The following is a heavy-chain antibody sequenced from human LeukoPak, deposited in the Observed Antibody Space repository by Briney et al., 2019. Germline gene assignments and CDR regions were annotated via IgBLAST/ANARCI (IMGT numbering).Heavy chain of an antibody. D-gene: IGHD1-14*01. Sequence: SGTLSLTCSVSGGSITSYYWSWIRQPPGKGLEWIGHVSDGGRTNYSPSLRSRVSISVDTSKNQFSLKLNSVTAAGTAVYFCARASTTFDDWGQGTLVTVSS. V-gene: IGHV4-59*01. CDR2: VSDGGRT. CDR3: ARASTTFDD. CDR1: GGSITSYY. J-gene: IGHJ4*02.